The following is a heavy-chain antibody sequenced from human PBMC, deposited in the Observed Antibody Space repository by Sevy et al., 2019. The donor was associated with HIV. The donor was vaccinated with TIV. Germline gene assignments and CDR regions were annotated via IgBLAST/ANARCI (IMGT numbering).Heavy chain of an antibody. Sequence: GGSLRLSCAASGFTFSSYGMHWVRQAPGKGLEWVAVISYDGSNKYYADSVKGRFTISRDNSKNTLYLQMNSLRAEDTAVYYCAKVTRGWELLDYPVDYWGQRTLVTVSS. CDR1: GFTFSSYG. J-gene: IGHJ4*02. D-gene: IGHD1-26*01. CDR3: AKVTRGWELLDYPVDY. CDR2: ISYDGSNK. V-gene: IGHV3-30*18.